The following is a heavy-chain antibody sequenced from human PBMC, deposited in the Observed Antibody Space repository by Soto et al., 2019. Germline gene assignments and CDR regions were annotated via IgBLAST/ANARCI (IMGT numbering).Heavy chain of an antibody. CDR1: GYTFTSYD. V-gene: IGHV1-8*01. D-gene: IGHD2-2*01. CDR3: ARGGGGYCSSTSCHYYYYYYMDV. Sequence: ASVKVSCKASGYTFTSYDINWVRQATGQGLEWMGWMNPNSGNTGYARKFQGRVTMTRNTSISTAYMELSSLRSEDTAVYYCARGGGGYCSSTSCHYYYYYYMDVWGKGTTVTVSS. J-gene: IGHJ6*03. CDR2: MNPNSGNT.